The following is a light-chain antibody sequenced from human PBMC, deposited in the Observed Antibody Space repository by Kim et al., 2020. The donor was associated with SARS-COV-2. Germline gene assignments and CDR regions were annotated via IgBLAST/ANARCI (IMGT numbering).Light chain of an antibody. CDR2: AAS. CDR3: QQDYNLLWT. V-gene: IGKV3-20*01. J-gene: IGKJ1*01. CDR1: QSLSSTY. Sequence: VLTPYQVTLSRTPGERATLSCRASQSLSSTYVTWYQQKPGQAPRLVIYAASNRATRIPDRFSDSGSGKDFNLYIHSLEPEDFAMYYCQQDYNLLWTFGEGTKVDIK.